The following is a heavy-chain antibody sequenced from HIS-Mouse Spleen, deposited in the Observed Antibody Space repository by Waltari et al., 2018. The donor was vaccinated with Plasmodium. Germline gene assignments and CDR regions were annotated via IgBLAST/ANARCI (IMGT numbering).Heavy chain of an antibody. CDR1: GFTFSSYA. CDR3: AKVIAARDY. J-gene: IGHJ4*02. CDR2: SRGGST. D-gene: IGHD6-25*01. V-gene: IGHV3-23*01. Sequence: EVQLLESGGGLGQPGGSLRLSCAASGFTFSSYAMSWVRQAQGQGLGWVSASRGGSTYYADSGKGRFTISRDNSKNTLYLQMNSLRAEDTAVYYCAKVIAARDYWGQGTLVTVSS.